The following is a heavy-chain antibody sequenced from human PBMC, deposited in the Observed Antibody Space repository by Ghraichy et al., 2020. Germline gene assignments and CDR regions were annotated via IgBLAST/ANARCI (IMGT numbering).Heavy chain of an antibody. CDR1: GFTFSGDA. CDR2: TSYAGSNE. J-gene: IGHJ6*02. V-gene: IGHV3-30-3*01. Sequence: GESLNISCAASGFTFSGDAMHWVRQAPGMGLEWVAVTSYAGSNEYYADSVKGRFTISRDNSKNTLYLQMNSLRAEDTAMYYCARVRSAHDYYYDMDVWGQGTTVTVSS. CDR3: ARVRSAHDYYYDMDV.